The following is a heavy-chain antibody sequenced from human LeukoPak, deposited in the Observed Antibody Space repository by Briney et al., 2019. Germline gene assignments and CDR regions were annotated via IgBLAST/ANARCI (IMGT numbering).Heavy chain of an antibody. Sequence: GGSLRLSCAASGFTFSSYAMSWVRQAPGKGLEWVSAISGSGGSTYYADSVKGRFTISRDNAKNSLYLQMNSLRAEDTAVYYCARGVVPAALNWFDPWGQGTLVTVSS. CDR1: GFTFSSYA. D-gene: IGHD2-2*01. J-gene: IGHJ5*02. CDR3: ARGVVPAALNWFDP. CDR2: ISGSGGST. V-gene: IGHV3-23*01.